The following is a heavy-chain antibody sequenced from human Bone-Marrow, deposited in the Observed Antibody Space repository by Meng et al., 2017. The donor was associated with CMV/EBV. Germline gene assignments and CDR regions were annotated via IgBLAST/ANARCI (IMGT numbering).Heavy chain of an antibody. Sequence: SETLSLTCTVSGGSVSSGSYYWSWIRQPPGKGLEWIGEINHSGSTNYNPSLKSRVTISVDTSKNQFSLKLSSVTAADTAVYYCARGWQYQLPPYFDYWGQGTLVTVSS. J-gene: IGHJ4*02. CDR1: GGSVSSGSYY. CDR3: ARGWQYQLPPYFDY. D-gene: IGHD2-2*01. CDR2: INHSGST. V-gene: IGHV4-61*01.